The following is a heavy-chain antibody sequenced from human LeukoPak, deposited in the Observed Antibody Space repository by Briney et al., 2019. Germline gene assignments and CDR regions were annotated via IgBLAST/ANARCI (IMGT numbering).Heavy chain of an antibody. V-gene: IGHV4-34*01. D-gene: IGHD3-3*01. Sequence: PSETLSLTCAVYGGSFSGYYWSWIRQPPGKGLEWIGEINHSGSTNYNPSLKSRVTISVDTSKNQFSLKLSSVTAADTAVYWCARGAFGVLLSAFDIWGQGTMVTVSS. J-gene: IGHJ3*02. CDR3: ARGAFGVLLSAFDI. CDR2: INHSGST. CDR1: GGSFSGYY.